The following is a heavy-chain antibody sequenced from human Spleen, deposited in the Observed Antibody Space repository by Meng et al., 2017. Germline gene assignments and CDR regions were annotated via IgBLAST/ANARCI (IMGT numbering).Heavy chain of an antibody. D-gene: IGHD4-11*01. J-gene: IGHJ4*02. CDR3: ARGPTTMAHDFDY. CDR1: GGSFSDYY. CDR2: INHSGST. V-gene: IGHV4-34*01. Sequence: QVQLTQWVAGLVKPSETLSIPGAVAGGSFSDYYWSWIRQPPGKGLEWIGEINHSGSTNYNPSLESRATISVDTSQNNLSLKLSSVTAADSAVYYCARGPTTMAHDFDYWGQGTLVTVSS.